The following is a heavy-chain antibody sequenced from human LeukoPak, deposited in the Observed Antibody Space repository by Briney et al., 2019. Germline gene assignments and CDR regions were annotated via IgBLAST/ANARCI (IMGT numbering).Heavy chain of an antibody. CDR3: ATALLRASTYMDV. Sequence: GGSLRLSCAASGFTFRTYAMNWVRQAPGKGLELVSGIGVSGSTYYADSVKGRFTISRDNSKNTLYLQINSLRVEDTAVYYCATALLRASTYMDVWGKGTTVTVSS. CDR1: GFTFRTYA. V-gene: IGHV3-23*01. J-gene: IGHJ6*03. CDR2: IGVSGST. D-gene: IGHD1-1*01.